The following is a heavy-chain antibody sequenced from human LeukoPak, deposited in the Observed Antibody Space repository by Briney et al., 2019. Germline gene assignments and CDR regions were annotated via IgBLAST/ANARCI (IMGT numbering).Heavy chain of an antibody. J-gene: IGHJ6*03. CDR2: IYYSGST. CDR1: GFTFSSYW. V-gene: IGHV4-39*01. CDR3: ARLKVRGVFYYYYVDV. Sequence: GSLRLSCAASGFTFSSYWMHWVRQPPGKGLEWIGSIYYSGSTYYNPSLKSRVTISVDTSKNQFSLKLSSVTAADTAVYYCARLKVRGVFYYYYVDVWGKGTTVTVSS. D-gene: IGHD3-10*01.